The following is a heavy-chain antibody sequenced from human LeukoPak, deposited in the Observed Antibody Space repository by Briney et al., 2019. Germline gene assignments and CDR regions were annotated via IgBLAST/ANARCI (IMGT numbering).Heavy chain of an antibody. CDR2: ISAYNGNT. D-gene: IGHD3-9*01. V-gene: IGHV1-18*01. CDR3: ARRISDILTGYYFDY. Sequence: ASVKVSCKASGYTFTSYGISWVRQAPGQGLEWVGWISAYNGNTNYAQKFQGRVTMTTDTSTSTAYMELRSLRSDDTAVYYCARRISDILTGYYFDYWGQGTLVTVSS. CDR1: GYTFTSYG. J-gene: IGHJ4*02.